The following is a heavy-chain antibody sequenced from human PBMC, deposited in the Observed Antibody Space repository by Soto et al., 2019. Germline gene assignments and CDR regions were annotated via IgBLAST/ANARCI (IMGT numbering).Heavy chain of an antibody. V-gene: IGHV3-7*01. CDR1: GFTFRSYW. D-gene: IGHD3-16*01. CDR3: ARDGALGENYYYYGMDV. J-gene: IGHJ6*02. Sequence: GGSLRLSCAASGFTFRSYWMSWVRQAPGKGLEWVANIKQDGSEKDYVDSVKGRFTMSRDNARNSLYLQMNSLRAEDTAVYYCARDGALGENYYYYGMDVWGQGTTVTVSS. CDR2: IKQDGSEK.